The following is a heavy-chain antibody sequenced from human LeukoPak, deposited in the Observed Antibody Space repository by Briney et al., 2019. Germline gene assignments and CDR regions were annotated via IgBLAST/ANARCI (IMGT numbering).Heavy chain of an antibody. CDR2: VYDSGTT. V-gene: IGHV4-59*13. J-gene: IGHJ6*03. D-gene: IGHD1-1*01. CDR1: GGSISSYY. Sequence: SETLSLTCTVSGGSISSYYWSWIRQPPGKGLEWFGYVYDSGTTNYNPSLKSRVTISVGTSKNQFSLKLSSVTAADTAVYYCARVSWFPGTSYYYMDVWGKGTTVTVSS. CDR3: ARVSWFPGTSYYYMDV.